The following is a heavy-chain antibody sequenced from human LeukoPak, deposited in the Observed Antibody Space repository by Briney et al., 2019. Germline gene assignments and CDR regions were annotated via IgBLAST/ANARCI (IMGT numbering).Heavy chain of an antibody. J-gene: IGHJ4*02. CDR1: GFTFSTNS. D-gene: IGHD6-19*01. V-gene: IGHV3-21*01. Sequence: GGSLRLSCAASGFTFSTNSMNWVRQAPGKGLEWVSSISSSSSYIYYADSVKGRFTISRDNAKNSLYLQMNSLRAEDTAVYYCARVSPVAVAGTVDYWGQGTLVTVSS. CDR2: ISSSSSYI. CDR3: ARVSPVAVAGTVDY.